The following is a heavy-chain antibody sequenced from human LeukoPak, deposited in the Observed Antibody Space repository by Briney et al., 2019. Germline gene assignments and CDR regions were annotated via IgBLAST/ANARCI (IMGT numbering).Heavy chain of an antibody. V-gene: IGHV4-39*01. CDR3: ARLLWFGELLPNSDY. CDR2: IYYSGST. J-gene: IGHJ4*02. CDR1: GGSISSSSYY. Sequence: PSETLSLTCTVSGGSISSSSYYWGWIRQPPGKGLEWIGSIYYSGSTYYNPSLKSRVTISVDTSKNQFSLKLSSVTAADTAVYYCARLLWFGELLPNSDYWGQGTLVTVSS. D-gene: IGHD3-10*01.